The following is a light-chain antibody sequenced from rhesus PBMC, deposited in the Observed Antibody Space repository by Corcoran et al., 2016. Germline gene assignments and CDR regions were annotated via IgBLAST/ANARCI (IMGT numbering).Light chain of an antibody. Sequence: DIQMTQSPSSLSASVGDRVTITCRASENVNNYLNWYQQKPGKAPKLLNYKASTLQSGVPSRFSGSGSGTDYTFTISSLQPEDVATYCCQHGYGTPLTFGGGTKVELK. J-gene: IGKJ4*01. CDR1: ENVNNY. V-gene: IGKV1-74*01. CDR2: KAS. CDR3: QHGYGTPLT.